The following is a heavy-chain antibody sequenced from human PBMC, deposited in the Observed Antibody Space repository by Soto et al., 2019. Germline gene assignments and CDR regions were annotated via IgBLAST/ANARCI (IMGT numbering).Heavy chain of an antibody. CDR2: IYYSGST. Sequence: QVQLQESGPGLVKPSETLSLPCTVSGGSISSYYWSWIRQPPGKGLEWIGYIYYSGSTTYNPSLNSRVNITVDTSKNQFSLKLSYVTAADTAVYSCAKARAARGVNAFDYWGQGTMVTVSS. CDR3: AKARAARGVNAFDY. J-gene: IGHJ3*01. CDR1: GGSISSYY. D-gene: IGHD6-25*01. V-gene: IGHV4-59*01.